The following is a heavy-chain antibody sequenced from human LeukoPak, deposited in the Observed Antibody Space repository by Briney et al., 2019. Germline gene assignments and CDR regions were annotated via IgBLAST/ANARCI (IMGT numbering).Heavy chain of an antibody. CDR2: VNSDGSSA. Sequence: PGGSLRLSCAASGTTFSSYWMHWVRQAPGKGLVWVSRVNSDGSSASYADSVKGRFTISRDNAKNTLYLQMNSLRAEDTALYYCARGPYQSGRYYVGDYWGQGTLVTVSS. J-gene: IGHJ4*02. CDR1: GTTFSSYW. V-gene: IGHV3-74*01. D-gene: IGHD1-26*01. CDR3: ARGPYQSGRYYVGDY.